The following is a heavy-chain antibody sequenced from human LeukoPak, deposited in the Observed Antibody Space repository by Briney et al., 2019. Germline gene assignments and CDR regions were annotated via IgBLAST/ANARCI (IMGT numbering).Heavy chain of an antibody. V-gene: IGHV4-59*01. J-gene: IGHJ6*02. CDR3: ARGQASSRYYYYGMDV. Sequence: SETLSLTCTVAGGSISSYYWSWIRQPPGKGLEWLGYIYYSGSTNYNPSLKSRVTISVDTSKNQFSLKLSSVTAADTAVYYCARGQASSRYYYYGMDVWGQGTTVTVSS. CDR2: IYYSGST. D-gene: IGHD1-26*01. CDR1: GGSISSYY.